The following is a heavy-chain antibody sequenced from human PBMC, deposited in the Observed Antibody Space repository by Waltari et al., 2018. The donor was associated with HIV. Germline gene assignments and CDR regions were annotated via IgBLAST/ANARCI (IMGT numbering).Heavy chain of an antibody. CDR2: ISGSGGST. J-gene: IGHJ6*02. V-gene: IGHV3-23*04. CDR3: VKEHQYSHSWYSYYGMDV. Sequence: VQLVESGGGVVQPGGSLRLSCVASGFTFSPFAFHWVRQAPGKGLEWVSTISGSGGSTYYADSVKGRFTVSRDNSKNTLYLQMNSLRAEDTAVYFCVKEHQYSHSWYSYYGMDVWGQGTTVTVSS. CDR1: GFTFSPFA. D-gene: IGHD6-13*01.